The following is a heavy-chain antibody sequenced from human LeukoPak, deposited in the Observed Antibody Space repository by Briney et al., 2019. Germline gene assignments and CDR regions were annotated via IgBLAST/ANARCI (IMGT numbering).Heavy chain of an antibody. CDR1: AFSFKTYA. J-gene: IGHJ3*02. CDR2: ISDEGSDK. D-gene: IGHD3-10*01. V-gene: IGHV3-30*09. CDR3: ARDQGSSDSFDI. Sequence: PGGSLTLSCAASAFSFKTYAMHWVRQAPGKGLEWLAVISDEGSDKYYAHSVKGRFAISRDNSKSTLYLHMDSLGTDDTAMYYCARDQGSSDSFDIWGQGTLVIVSS.